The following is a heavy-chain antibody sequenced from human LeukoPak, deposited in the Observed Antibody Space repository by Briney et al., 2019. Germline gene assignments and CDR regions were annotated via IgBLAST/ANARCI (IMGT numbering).Heavy chain of an antibody. CDR3: ASDGAGWSRDH. CDR2: IVHTGDYE. CDR1: GFIFSTFW. Sequence: GGSLRLSCAASGFIFSTFWMSWVRQAPGKGLEWVSTIVHTGDYEYYADSLKGRVTISRDNANNALYLQMHSLRVEDTAIYYCASDGAGWSRDHWGHGTLVTVSS. D-gene: IGHD4/OR15-4a*01. J-gene: IGHJ4*01. V-gene: IGHV3-21*01.